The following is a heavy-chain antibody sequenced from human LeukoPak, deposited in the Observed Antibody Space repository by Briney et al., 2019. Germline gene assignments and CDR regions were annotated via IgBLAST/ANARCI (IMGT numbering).Heavy chain of an antibody. CDR1: GGSFSGYY. D-gene: IGHD3-3*01. CDR2: INHSGST. CDR3: ARGGGYDFWSGSNYYYYYMEV. V-gene: IGHV4-34*01. J-gene: IGHJ6*03. Sequence: SETLSLTCAVYGGSFSGYYWSWIRQPPGKGLEWIGEINHSGSTNYNPSLKSRVTISIDTSKTQFSLKLRSVNAADTAVYYCARGGGYDFWSGSNYYYYYMEVWDKGTTVTVSS.